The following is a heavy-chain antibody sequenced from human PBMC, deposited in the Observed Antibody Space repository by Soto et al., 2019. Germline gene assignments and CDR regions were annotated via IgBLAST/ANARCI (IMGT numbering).Heavy chain of an antibody. Sequence: SETLSLTCTVSGGSISSSSYYWGWIRQPPGKGLEWIGSIYYSGSTYYNPSLKSRVTISVDTSKNQFSLKLSSVTAADTAVYYCARLSDYYYYGMDVWGQGTTVT. V-gene: IGHV4-39*01. CDR3: ARLSDYYYYGMDV. CDR2: IYYSGST. CDR1: GGSISSSSYY. J-gene: IGHJ6*02.